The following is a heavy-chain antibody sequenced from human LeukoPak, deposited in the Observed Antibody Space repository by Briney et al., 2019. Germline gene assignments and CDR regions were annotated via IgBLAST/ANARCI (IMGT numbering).Heavy chain of an antibody. J-gene: IGHJ3*02. Sequence: PSETLSLTCTVSGYSLRNGFHWAWFRQPPGKRLEWIGSVSQSGSTYDNPSLKSRVSMSMDTSKNQFSVKMRAVTAADTAVYYCAKSNGYGLVDIWGQGTLVTVSS. CDR2: VSQSGST. CDR1: GYSLRNGFH. V-gene: IGHV4-38-2*02. D-gene: IGHD3-10*01. CDR3: AKSNGYGLVDI.